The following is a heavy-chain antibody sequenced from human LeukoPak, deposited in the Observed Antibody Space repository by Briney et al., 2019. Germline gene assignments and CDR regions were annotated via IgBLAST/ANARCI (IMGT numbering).Heavy chain of an antibody. V-gene: IGHV3-11*04. CDR2: ISSSGSTI. Sequence: GGSLRLSCAASGFTFCDYYMSWIRQAPGKGLEWVSYISSSGSTIYYADSVKGRFTISRDNAKNSLYLQMNSLRAEDTAVYYCARDGRYYDFWSGYPEGYYYMDVWGKGTTVTVSS. CDR1: GFTFCDYY. CDR3: ARDGRYYDFWSGYPEGYYYMDV. D-gene: IGHD3-3*01. J-gene: IGHJ6*03.